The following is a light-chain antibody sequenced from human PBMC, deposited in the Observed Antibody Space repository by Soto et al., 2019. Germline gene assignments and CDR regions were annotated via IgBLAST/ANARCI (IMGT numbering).Light chain of an antibody. CDR1: QSVSNNY. J-gene: IGKJ1*01. CDR2: GAS. CDR3: QQYGSSGT. V-gene: IGKV3-20*01. Sequence: EIVLTPSPGTLSLSPGERATLSCRASQSVSNNYLAWYQPKPGQAPRLLIYGASNRATGIPDRFSGSGAGTNFPLTISRLEPEDFAVYYWQQYGSSGTFGQGTKVDIK.